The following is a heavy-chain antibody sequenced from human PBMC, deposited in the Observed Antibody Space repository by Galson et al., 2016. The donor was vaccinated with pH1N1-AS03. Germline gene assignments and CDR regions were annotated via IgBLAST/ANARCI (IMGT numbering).Heavy chain of an antibody. V-gene: IGHV3-11*04. D-gene: IGHD5-12*01. CDR1: GFTFDYYF. CDR2: ISSSGATI. CDR3: AVWGYIPGTHGLDV. Sequence: SLRLSCATSGFTFDYYFMSWIRQAPGKGLEWVSDISSSGATIHYADSVRGRFTISRDNAKNSLYLQMSSRRAEDTAVYYCAVWGYIPGTHGLDVWGKGTTVTVSS. J-gene: IGHJ6*04.